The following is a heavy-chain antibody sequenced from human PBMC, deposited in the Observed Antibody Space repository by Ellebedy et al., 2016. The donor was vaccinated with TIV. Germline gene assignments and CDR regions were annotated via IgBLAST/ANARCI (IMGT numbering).Heavy chain of an antibody. J-gene: IGHJ4*02. V-gene: IGHV3-23*01. Sequence: GESLKISCAASGFTFSRYAMNWVRPAPGKGLAWVPASSGRGVSTYYADSVKGRFTISRDNSKNTLYLQMNSLRAEDTAVYYCAKDVIVSTASNFDSWGQGSLVTVSS. CDR3: AKDVIVSTASNFDS. D-gene: IGHD5/OR15-5a*01. CDR1: GFTFSRYA. CDR2: SSGRGVST.